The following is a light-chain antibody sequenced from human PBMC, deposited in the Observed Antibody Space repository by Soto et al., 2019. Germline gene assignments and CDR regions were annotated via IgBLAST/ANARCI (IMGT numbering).Light chain of an antibody. CDR1: QSVSSD. J-gene: IGKJ1*01. V-gene: IGKV3-15*01. CDR2: GAY. Sequence: EIVMTQSPATLSVSPGERATLSCRASQSVSSDLAWYHQKPGQAHRLLIYGAYTRATGIQARFSGWGSGTQFALAIRSLQPEDSALYYCQQYNNWPWTFGQGTKVDIK. CDR3: QQYNNWPWT.